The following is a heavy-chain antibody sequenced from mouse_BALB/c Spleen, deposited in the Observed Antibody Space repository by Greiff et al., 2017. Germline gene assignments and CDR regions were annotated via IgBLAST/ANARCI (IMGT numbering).Heavy chain of an antibody. J-gene: IGHJ3*01. CDR1: GFTFSDYY. CDR3: ARGPYSAY. Sequence: EVQVVESGGGLVKPGGSLKLSCAASGFTFSDYYMYWVRQTPEKRLEWVATISDGGSYTYYPDSVKGRFTISRDNAKNNLYLQMSSLKSEDTAMYYCARGPYSAYWGQGTLVTVSA. CDR2: ISDGGSYT. V-gene: IGHV5-4*02. D-gene: IGHD2-10*01.